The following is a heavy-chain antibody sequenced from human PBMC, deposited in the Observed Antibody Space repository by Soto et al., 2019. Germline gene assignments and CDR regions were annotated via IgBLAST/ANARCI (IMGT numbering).Heavy chain of an antibody. CDR2: IIPILGIA. J-gene: IGHJ3*02. CDR1: GGTFSSYT. Sequence: QVQLVQSGAEVKKPGSSVKVSCKASGGTFSSYTISWVRQAPGQGLEWMGRIIPILGIANYAQKFQGRVTITAYKSTSKAYMELSSLRSEDTEVYYCARGLGSAFDIWGQGTMVTVSS. CDR3: ARGLGSAFDI. V-gene: IGHV1-69*02. D-gene: IGHD6-19*01.